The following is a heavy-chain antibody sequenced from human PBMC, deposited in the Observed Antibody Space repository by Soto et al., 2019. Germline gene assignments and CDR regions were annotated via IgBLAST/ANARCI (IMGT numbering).Heavy chain of an antibody. J-gene: IGHJ6*02. D-gene: IGHD3-9*01. V-gene: IGHV6-1*01. CDR3: ARDWVIAYYDILTGLTTSPDPYYYGMDV. CDR1: GDSVSSNSAA. Sequence: PSQTLSLTCAISGDSVSSNSAAWNWIRQSPSRGLEWLGRTYYRSKWYNDYAVSVKSRITINPDTSKNQFSLQLNSVTPEDTAVYYCARDWVIAYYDILTGLTTSPDPYYYGMDVWGQGTTVTVSS. CDR2: TYYRSKWYN.